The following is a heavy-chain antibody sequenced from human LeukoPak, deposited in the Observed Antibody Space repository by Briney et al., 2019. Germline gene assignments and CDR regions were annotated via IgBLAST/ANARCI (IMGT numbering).Heavy chain of an antibody. J-gene: IGHJ1*01. CDR2: IYESGPT. V-gene: IGHV4-30-2*01. CDR3: SRDHDNSVQGEYFQH. Sequence: PSQTLSLTCSVSGGSIGSGGYFWSWIQQPPGKGLEYIGYIYESGPTYYNPSLESRVSISADRSKNQFSLKLSSVTAADTAVYYCSRDHDNSVQGEYFQHWGQGTLVTVSS. D-gene: IGHD3-22*01. CDR1: GGSIGSGGYF.